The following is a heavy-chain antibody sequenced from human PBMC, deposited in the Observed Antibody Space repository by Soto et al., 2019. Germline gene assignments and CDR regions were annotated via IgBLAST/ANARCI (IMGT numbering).Heavy chain of an antibody. CDR3: ARDGCSSTSCYAVVMLDP. CDR2: IIPILGIA. J-gene: IGHJ5*02. CDR1: GGTFSIYT. V-gene: IGHV1-69*04. Sequence: SVKVSCKASGGTFSIYTISWVRQAPGQGLEWMGRIIPILGIANYAQKFQGRVTITADKSTSTAYMELSSLRSEDTAVYYCARDGCSSTSCYAVVMLDPWGQGTLVTVPS. D-gene: IGHD2-2*01.